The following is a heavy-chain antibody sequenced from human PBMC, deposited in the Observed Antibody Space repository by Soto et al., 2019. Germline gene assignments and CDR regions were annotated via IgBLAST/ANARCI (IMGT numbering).Heavy chain of an antibody. CDR2: IFSNDEK. CDR1: GFSLSNARMS. Sequence: QVTLKESGPVLVKPTETLTLTCTVSGFSLSNARMSVSWIRQPPGKALEWLAHIFSNDEKSYSTSLKSRLTTXKXPSKSQVVLTMTTMDPVDTATYYCARIRVGATDFDIWGQGTMVTVSS. D-gene: IGHD1-26*01. J-gene: IGHJ3*02. CDR3: ARIRVGATDFDI. V-gene: IGHV2-26*01.